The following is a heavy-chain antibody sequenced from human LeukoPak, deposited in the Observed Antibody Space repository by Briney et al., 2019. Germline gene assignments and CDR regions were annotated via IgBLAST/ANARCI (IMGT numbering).Heavy chain of an antibody. Sequence: SETLSLTCTVSGGSISSYYWSWIRQPPGKGLEWIGYIYYSGSTNYNPSLKSRVTISVDTSKNLFSLKLSSVTAADTAVYYCARDDYYGSFDYWGQGTLVTVSS. CDR3: ARDDYYGSFDY. V-gene: IGHV4-59*01. D-gene: IGHD3-10*01. CDR2: IYYSGST. J-gene: IGHJ4*02. CDR1: GGSISSYY.